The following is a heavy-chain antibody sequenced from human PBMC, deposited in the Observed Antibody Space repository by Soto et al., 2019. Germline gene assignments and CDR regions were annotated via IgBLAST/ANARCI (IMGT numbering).Heavy chain of an antibody. CDR1: GYTFTSYG. J-gene: IGHJ4*02. CDR3: ATRSPAFHY. CDR2: ITTDKGKT. V-gene: IGHV1-18*01. Sequence: ASVKVSCKTSGYTFTSYGISWVRQAPGQGLEWMGWITTDKGKTTYAQKFQGRVTMTTDTSTSTAYMELRSLRSDDTAVYYCATRSPAFHYWGQGTLVTVSS.